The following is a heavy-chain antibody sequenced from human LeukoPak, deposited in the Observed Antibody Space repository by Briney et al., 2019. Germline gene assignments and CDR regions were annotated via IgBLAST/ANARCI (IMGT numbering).Heavy chain of an antibody. D-gene: IGHD3-3*01. CDR2: IYYSGST. CDR3: ARALRGGFLDGWYFDL. CDR1: GGSLSSSSYY. V-gene: IGHV4-39*07. Sequence: SETLSLTCTVSGGSLSSSSYYWGWIRQPPGKGLEWIGSIYYSGSTYYNPSLKSRVTISVDTSKNQFSLKLSSVTAADTAVYYCARALRGGFLDGWYFDLWGRGTLVTVSS. J-gene: IGHJ2*01.